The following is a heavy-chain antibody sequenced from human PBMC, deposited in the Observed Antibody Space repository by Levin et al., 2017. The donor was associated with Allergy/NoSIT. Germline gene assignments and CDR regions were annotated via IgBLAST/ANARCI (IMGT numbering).Heavy chain of an antibody. D-gene: IGHD6-13*01. V-gene: IGHV4-39*07. CDR2: IYYSGST. Sequence: SETLSLTCTVSGGSISSSSYYWGWIRQPPGKGLEWIGSIYYSGSTYYNPSLKSRVTISVDTSKNQFSLKLSSVTAADTAVYYCARILRWGNAAAGSLDYWGQGTLVTVSS. CDR1: GGSISSSSYY. J-gene: IGHJ4*02. CDR3: ARILRWGNAAAGSLDY.